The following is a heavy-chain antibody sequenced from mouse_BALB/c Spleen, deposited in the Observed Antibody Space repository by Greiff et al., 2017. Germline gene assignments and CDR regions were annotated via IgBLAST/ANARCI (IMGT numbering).Heavy chain of an antibody. CDR1: GFSLTSYG. V-gene: IGHV2-9*02. J-gene: IGHJ3*01. D-gene: IGHD3-1*01. Sequence: VHLVESGPGLVAPSQSLSITCTVSGFSLTSYGVHWVRQPPGKGLEWLGVIWAGGSTNYNSALISRLSISKDNSKSQVFLKMNSLQTDDTAMYYCARDSSGYGFAYWGQGTLVTVSA. CDR2: IWAGGST. CDR3: ARDSSGYGFAY.